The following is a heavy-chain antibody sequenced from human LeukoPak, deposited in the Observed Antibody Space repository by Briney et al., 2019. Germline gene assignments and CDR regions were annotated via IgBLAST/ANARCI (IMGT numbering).Heavy chain of an antibody. D-gene: IGHD5-18*01. CDR2: IYTSGST. J-gene: IGHJ5*02. V-gene: IGHV4-61*02. CDR1: GGSISSGSYY. CDR3: ARDHLFSYGYNWFDP. Sequence: PSETLSLTCTVSGGSISSGSYYWSWIRQPAGKGLEWIGRIYTSGSTNYNPSLKSRVTISVDTSKNQLSLKLSSVTAADTAVYYCARDHLFSYGYNWFDPWGQGTLVTVSS.